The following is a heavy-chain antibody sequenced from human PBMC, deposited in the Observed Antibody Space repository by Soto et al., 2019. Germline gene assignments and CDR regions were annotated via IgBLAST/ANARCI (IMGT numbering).Heavy chain of an antibody. CDR2: ISSSSSYI. V-gene: IGHV3-21*01. J-gene: IGHJ4*02. CDR3: ARTLAGHFDY. CDR1: GFTFSSYS. Sequence: EVQLVESGGGLVKPGGSLRLSCAASGFTFSSYSMNWVRQAPGKGLEWVSSISSSSSYIYYAASVKGRFTISRDNAKNSLYLQMNSMGAEDTAVYYCARTLAGHFDYWGQVTLVTVSS. D-gene: IGHD6-25*01.